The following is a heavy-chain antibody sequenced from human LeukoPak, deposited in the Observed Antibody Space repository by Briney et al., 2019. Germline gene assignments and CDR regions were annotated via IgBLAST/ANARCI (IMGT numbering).Heavy chain of an antibody. V-gene: IGHV1-2*02. CDR3: ARDIDDVGALLDF. CDR1: GYTFTGYY. Sequence: ASVKVSCKAPGYTFTGYYMHWVRQAPGQGLEWMGWINPNSGGTNYAQKFQGRVTMTRDTSISTAYMELSRLRSDDTAVYYCARDIDDVGALLDFWGQGTLVTVSS. CDR2: INPNSGGT. D-gene: IGHD1-26*01. J-gene: IGHJ4*02.